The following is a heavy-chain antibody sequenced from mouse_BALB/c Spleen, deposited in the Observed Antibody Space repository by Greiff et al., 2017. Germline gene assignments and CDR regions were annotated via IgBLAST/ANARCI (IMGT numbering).Heavy chain of an antibody. Sequence: EVQVVESGGGLVKPGGSLKLSCAASGFTFSSYAMSWVRQSPEKRLEWVAEISSCGSYTYYPDTVTGRFTISRDNAKNTLCLDMSSLRSEDAAMYYCARDHCDERAWCAYWGQGTLVTGAA. V-gene: IGHV5-9-4*01. CDR1: GFTFSSYA. J-gene: IGHJ3*01. CDR3: ARDHCDERAWCAY. CDR2: ISSCGSYT.